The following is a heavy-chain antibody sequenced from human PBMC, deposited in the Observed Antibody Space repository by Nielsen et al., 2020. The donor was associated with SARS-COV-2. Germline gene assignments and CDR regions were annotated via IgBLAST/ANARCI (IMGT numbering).Heavy chain of an antibody. CDR1: GFTFSRFA. D-gene: IGHD4-17*01. J-gene: IGHJ2*01. CDR3: AKVYGDYVGFFDV. V-gene: IGHV3-23*01. CDR2: VSGSGGDT. Sequence: GGSLRLSCAASGFTFSRFAMSWVRQAPGKGLEWVSAVSGSGGDTYYADSVKGRFTISRDNAKSSLYLQMNSLRAEDTAFYYCAKVYGDYVGFFDVWGRGTLVTVSS.